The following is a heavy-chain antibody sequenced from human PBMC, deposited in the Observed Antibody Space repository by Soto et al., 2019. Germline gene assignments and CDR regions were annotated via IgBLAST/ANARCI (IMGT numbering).Heavy chain of an antibody. V-gene: IGHV3-23*01. CDR3: AKDFTRYCSSTSCYWDY. J-gene: IGHJ4*02. Sequence: GGSLRLSCAASGFTFSSYAMSWVRQAPGKGLEWVSAISGSGGSTYYADSVKGRFTISRDTSKNTLYLQMNSLRAEDTAVYYCAKDFTRYCSSTSCYWDYWGPGTLVTVSS. CDR2: ISGSGGST. CDR1: GFTFSSYA. D-gene: IGHD2-2*01.